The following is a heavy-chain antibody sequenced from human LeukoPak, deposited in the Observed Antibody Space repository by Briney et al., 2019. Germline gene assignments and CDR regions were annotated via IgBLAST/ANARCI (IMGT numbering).Heavy chain of an antibody. D-gene: IGHD3-22*01. J-gene: IGHJ4*02. CDR2: IYHSGST. CDR3: ARRIISGYTDY. V-gene: IGHV4-4*02. Sequence: SETLSLTCAVSGGSISGNNWWSWVRQPPGRGLEWIGEIYHSGSTNYNPSLKSRVTISVDKAKNQFSLKLSSVTAADTAVYFCARRIISGYTDYWGQGTLVTVSS. CDR1: GGSISGNNW.